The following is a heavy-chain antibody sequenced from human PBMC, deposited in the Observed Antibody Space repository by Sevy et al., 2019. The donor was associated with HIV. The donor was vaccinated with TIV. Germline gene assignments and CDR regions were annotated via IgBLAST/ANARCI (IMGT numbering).Heavy chain of an antibody. CDR2: IYYSGST. CDR1: GGSIRSYY. Sequence: SETLSLTCTVSGGSIRSYYWSWIRQPPGKGLEWIGYIYYSGSTNYNPSLKSRVTISVDTSKNQFSLKLSSVTAADTAVYYCARGFDDYIWGSYRPYFDYWGQGTLVTVSS. V-gene: IGHV4-59*01. CDR3: ARGFDDYIWGSYRPYFDY. J-gene: IGHJ4*02. D-gene: IGHD3-16*02.